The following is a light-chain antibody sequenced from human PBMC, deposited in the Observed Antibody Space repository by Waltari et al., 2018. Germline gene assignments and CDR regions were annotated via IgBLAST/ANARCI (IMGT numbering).Light chain of an antibody. CDR3: GTWDTRLRAGV. J-gene: IGLJ3*02. V-gene: IGLV1-51*01. CDR2: ENK. CDR1: RFHIGNNY. Sequence: SVLTQPPSLSAAPGQKVTISCSGDRFHIGNNYVSWYQQVPGTVPKLLIYENKRRPSGIPDRFSASKSGTSATLDITGLQPGDEADYYCGTWDTRLRAGVFGGGTSLTV.